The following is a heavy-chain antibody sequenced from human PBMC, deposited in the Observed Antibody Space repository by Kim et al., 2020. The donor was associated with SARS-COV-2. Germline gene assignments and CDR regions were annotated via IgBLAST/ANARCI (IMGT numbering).Heavy chain of an antibody. Sequence: GESLKISCQGSGYSFGDFWIVWVRQMPGKGLEVMGIIYPGDSDARYSPSFRGQVTISADKSISAAYLQWSSLKASDSGMYYCTRLSWGSGMVFSKEYREGRQGLDVWGQETTVTVSS. CDR1: GYSFGDFW. V-gene: IGHV5-51*01. CDR2: IYPGDSDA. D-gene: IGHD2-8*01. CDR3: TRLSWGSGMVFSKEYREGRQGLDV. J-gene: IGHJ6*02.